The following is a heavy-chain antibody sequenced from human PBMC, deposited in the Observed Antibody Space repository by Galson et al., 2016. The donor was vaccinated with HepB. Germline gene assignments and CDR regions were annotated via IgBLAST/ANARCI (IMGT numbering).Heavy chain of an antibody. CDR2: ISYDGAIK. CDR3: TKEGTGSYTSPHDSFDV. Sequence: SLRLSCAASGLTFSRYTMHWVRQSPGKGLEWVAAISYDGAIKNYGDSVKGRFTISRDNAKSTLFLQMISLRPEDTAVYYCTKEGTGSYTSPHDSFDVWGQGTRVSVSS. J-gene: IGHJ3*01. CDR1: GLTFSRYT. V-gene: IGHV3-30-3*01. D-gene: IGHD1-1*01.